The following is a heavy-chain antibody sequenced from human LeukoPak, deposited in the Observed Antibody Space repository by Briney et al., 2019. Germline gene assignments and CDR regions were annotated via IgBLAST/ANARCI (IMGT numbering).Heavy chain of an antibody. CDR2: ISYDGSNK. J-gene: IGHJ4*02. CDR1: GFTSSSYG. V-gene: IGHV3-30*18. Sequence: PGGSLRLSCAASGFTSSSYGMHWVRQAPGKGLEWVAVISYDGSNKYYADSVKGRFTISRDNSKNTLYLQMNSLRAEDTAVYYCAKNLGSSWFPDWGQGTLVTVSS. D-gene: IGHD6-13*01. CDR3: AKNLGSSWFPD.